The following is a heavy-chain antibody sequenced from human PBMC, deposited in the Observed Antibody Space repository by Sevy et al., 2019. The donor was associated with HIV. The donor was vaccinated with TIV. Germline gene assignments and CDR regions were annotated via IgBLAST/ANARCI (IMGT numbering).Heavy chain of an antibody. J-gene: IGHJ4*02. CDR3: ARGRFSIDSYGYYYFDY. Sequence: SETLSLTCAVYGGSFSGYYWSWIRQPPGKGLEWIGEINHSGSANYNPTLTSRVTISVDTSKNQFSLKLSSVTAADTAVYYCARGRFSIDSYGYYYFDYWGQGTLVTVS. D-gene: IGHD5-18*01. CDR1: GGSFSGYY. CDR2: INHSGSA. V-gene: IGHV4-34*01.